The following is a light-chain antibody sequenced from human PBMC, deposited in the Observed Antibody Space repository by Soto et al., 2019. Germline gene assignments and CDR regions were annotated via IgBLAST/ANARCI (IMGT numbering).Light chain of an antibody. Sequence: IKMNHSPSTLSANIGDRVTITCRASQSISSWLAWYQQKPGKAPKLLIYDASSLESGVPSRFSGSGSGTEFTLTISSLQPDDFATYYCQQYNSYSWTFGQ. CDR1: QSISSW. V-gene: IGKV1-5*01. J-gene: IGKJ1*01. CDR2: DAS. CDR3: QQYNSYSWT.